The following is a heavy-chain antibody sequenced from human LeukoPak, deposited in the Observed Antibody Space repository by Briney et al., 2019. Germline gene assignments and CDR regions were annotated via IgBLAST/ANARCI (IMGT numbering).Heavy chain of an antibody. J-gene: IGHJ3*02. CDR2: INPNSGGT. D-gene: IGHD1-26*01. V-gene: IGHV1-2*02. CDR1: GYTFTGYY. Sequence: LRASVKVSCKASGYTFTGYYMHWVRQAPGQGLEWMGWINPNSGGTNYAQKFQGRVTMTRDTSISTAYMELSRLRSDDTALYHCASGRWEPYDAFDIWGQGTMVTVSS. CDR3: ASGRWEPYDAFDI.